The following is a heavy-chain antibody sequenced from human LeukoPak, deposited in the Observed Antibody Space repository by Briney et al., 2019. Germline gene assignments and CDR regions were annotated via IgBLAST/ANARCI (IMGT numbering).Heavy chain of an antibody. V-gene: IGHV1-2*02. Sequence: GASVKVSCKASGYTFTGYYMHWVRQAPGQGLEWMGWINPNSGGTNYAQKFQGRVTMTRDTSISTAYMELSRLRSDDTAVYYCARDPPGYCSGGSCYGFDYWGQGTLVTVSS. D-gene: IGHD2-15*01. J-gene: IGHJ4*02. CDR2: INPNSGGT. CDR3: ARDPPGYCSGGSCYGFDY. CDR1: GYTFTGYY.